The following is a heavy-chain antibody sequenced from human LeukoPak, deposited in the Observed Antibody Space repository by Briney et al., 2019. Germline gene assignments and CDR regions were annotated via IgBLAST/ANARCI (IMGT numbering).Heavy chain of an antibody. CDR3: ASFEGLWFGEYY. V-gene: IGHV1-18*01. D-gene: IGHD3-10*01. CDR1: GGTFSSYA. CDR2: ISAYNGNT. Sequence: ASVKVSCKASGGTFSSYAISWVRQAPGQGLEWMGWISAYNGNTNYAQKLQGRVTMTTDTSTSTAYMELRSLRSDDTAVYYCASFEGLWFGEYYWGQGTLVTVSS. J-gene: IGHJ4*02.